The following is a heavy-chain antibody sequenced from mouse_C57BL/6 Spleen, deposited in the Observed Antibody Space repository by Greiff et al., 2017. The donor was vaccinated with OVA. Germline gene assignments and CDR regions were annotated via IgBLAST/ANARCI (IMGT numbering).Heavy chain of an antibody. CDR2: IHPNSGST. D-gene: IGHD1-1*01. Sequence: VQLQQPGAELVKPGASVKLSCKASGYTFTSYWMHWVKQRPGQGLEWIGMIHPNSGSTNYNEKFKSKATLTVDKSSSTAYMQLSSLTSEDSAVYYGARLGYGSSYGTYAMDYWGQGTSVTVSS. V-gene: IGHV1-64*01. CDR1: GYTFTSYW. J-gene: IGHJ4*01. CDR3: ARLGYGSSYGTYAMDY.